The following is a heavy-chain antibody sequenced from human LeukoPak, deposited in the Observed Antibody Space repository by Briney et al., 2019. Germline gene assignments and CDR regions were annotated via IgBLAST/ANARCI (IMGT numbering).Heavy chain of an antibody. J-gene: IGHJ5*02. CDR3: ARAVGATTIGDWFDP. CDR2: INPNSGGT. V-gene: IGHV1-2*02. CDR1: GYTFTGYY. Sequence: ASVKVSCKASGYTFTGYYMHWVRQAPGQGLEWMGWINPNSGGTNYAQKFQGRVTMTRDTSITTAYMELSRLRSDDTAVYYCARAVGATTIGDWFDPWGQGTLVTVSS. D-gene: IGHD1-26*01.